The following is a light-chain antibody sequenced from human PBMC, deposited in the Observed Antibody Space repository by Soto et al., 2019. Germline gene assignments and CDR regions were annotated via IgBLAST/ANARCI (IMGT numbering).Light chain of an antibody. CDR2: TAS. CDR1: QGISHY. V-gene: IGKV1-27*01. CDR3: QQYNSGPCT. Sequence: DIQMTQSPSSLSASVGDRVTITCRASQGISHYLAWYQQKPGKVPKLLIYTASTLQSGFPSRFSGSESGTDFTLTISSLQPEDVATYYCQQYNSGPCTFGQATKVEVK. J-gene: IGKJ1*01.